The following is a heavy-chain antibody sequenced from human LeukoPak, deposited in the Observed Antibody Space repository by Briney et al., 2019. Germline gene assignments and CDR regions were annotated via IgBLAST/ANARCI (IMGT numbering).Heavy chain of an antibody. V-gene: IGHV1-46*03. D-gene: IGHD3-10*01. Sequence: ASVKVSCKASGYTFTSYYMHWVRQAPGQGLEWMGIINPSGGSTSYAQKFQSRVITTRDTSTSTVYIELSSLRSEDTAVYYCARYRGSGSYYFDYWGQGTLVTVSS. CDR1: GYTFTSYY. CDR3: ARYRGSGSYYFDY. J-gene: IGHJ4*02. CDR2: INPSGGST.